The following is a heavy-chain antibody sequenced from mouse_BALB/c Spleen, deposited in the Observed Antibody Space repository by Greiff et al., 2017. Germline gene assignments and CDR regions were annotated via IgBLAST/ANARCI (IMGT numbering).Heavy chain of an antibody. CDR2: ISSGGST. J-gene: IGHJ2*01. CDR3: ARLDSLYFDY. Sequence: DVKLVESGGGLVKPGGSLKLSCAASGFTFSSYAMSWVRQTPEKRLEWVASISSGGSTYYSASVKGRFTISRDKARNILYLQMSSLRSEDTAIYYCARLDSLYFDYWGQGTTLTVSA. V-gene: IGHV5-6-5*01. CDR1: GFTFSSYA.